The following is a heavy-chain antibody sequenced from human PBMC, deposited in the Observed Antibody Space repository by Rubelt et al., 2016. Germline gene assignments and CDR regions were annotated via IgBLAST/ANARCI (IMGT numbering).Heavy chain of an antibody. CDR3: ARVTSYSTSSYYYNMDV. Sequence: GGGVVQPGRSLRLSCAASGFTFSSYGMHWVRQAPGKGLEWVAVIWYDGSNKYYADSVKGRFTISRDNSKNTLYLQMNSLRAEDTAVYYCARVTSYSTSSYYYNMDVWGKVTTVTVSS. V-gene: IGHV3-33*08. CDR1: GFTFSSYG. J-gene: IGHJ6*03. CDR2: IWYDGSNK. D-gene: IGHD6-6*01.